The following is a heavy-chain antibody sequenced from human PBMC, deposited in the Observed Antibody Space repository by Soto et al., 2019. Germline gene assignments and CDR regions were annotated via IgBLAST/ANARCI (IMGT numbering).Heavy chain of an antibody. CDR1: GGSISSYY. J-gene: IGHJ6*02. CDR2: IYYSGST. Sequence: PSETLSLTCTVSGGSISSYYWSWIRQPPGKGLEWIGYIYYSGSTNYNPSLKSRVTISVDTSKNQFSLKLSSVTAADTAVYYCAREGIAAGPYYYYYGMDGWGQGTTVT. CDR3: AREGIAAGPYYYYYGMDG. D-gene: IGHD6-13*01. V-gene: IGHV4-59*01.